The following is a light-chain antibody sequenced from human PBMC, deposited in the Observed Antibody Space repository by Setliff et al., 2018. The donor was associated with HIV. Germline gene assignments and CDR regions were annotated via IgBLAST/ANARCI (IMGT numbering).Light chain of an antibody. Sequence: QSVLTQPPSVSGAPGQRVTIACTGSSSNIGAGYDVHWYQQLPETAPKLLIYGSTNRPSGVPDRFSGSKSGTPASLAITGLQAEDEADYYCQSYDSSLSGSRVFGTGTKVTVL. V-gene: IGLV1-40*01. CDR3: QSYDSSLSGSRV. CDR2: GST. CDR1: SSNIGAGYD. J-gene: IGLJ1*01.